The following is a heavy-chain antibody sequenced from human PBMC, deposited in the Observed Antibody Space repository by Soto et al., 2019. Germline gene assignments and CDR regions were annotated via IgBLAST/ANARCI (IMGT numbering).Heavy chain of an antibody. J-gene: IGHJ3*02. CDR2: ISSSSSYI. D-gene: IGHD3-3*01. Sequence: EVQLVESGGGLVKPGGSLRLSCAASGFTFSSYSMNWVRQAPGKRLEWVSSISSSSSYIYYADSVKGRFTISRDNAKISPLLQMNSLGDEDTAVYYCARVIFAGEVWRGYYYRGAFEICVQGTMVTVSS. V-gene: IGHV3-21*01. CDR3: ARVIFAGEVWRGYYYRGAFEI. CDR1: GFTFSSYS.